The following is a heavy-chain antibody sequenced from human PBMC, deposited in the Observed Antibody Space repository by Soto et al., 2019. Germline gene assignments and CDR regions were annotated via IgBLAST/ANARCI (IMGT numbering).Heavy chain of an antibody. CDR1: GYTFTSYD. V-gene: IGHV1-8*02. CDR2: LNPNHHNT. Sequence: QVHLVQSGAEVKKPGASVKVSCTASGYTFTSYDINWVRQAAGQGLEWMGWLNPNHHNTAYAQEFLGRVSMTSNASIRTAYMERSTRRAEDSAICYCATVALVGSRPFESWGRGHPVPVSS. D-gene: IGHD1-26*01. J-gene: IGHJ4*02. CDR3: ATVALVGSRPFES.